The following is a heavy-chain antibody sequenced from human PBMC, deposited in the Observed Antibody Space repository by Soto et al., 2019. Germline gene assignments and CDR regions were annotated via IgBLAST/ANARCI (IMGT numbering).Heavy chain of an antibody. D-gene: IGHD3-3*01. CDR2: IVPMFGTS. V-gene: IGHV1-69*06. J-gene: IGHJ4*02. Sequence: QERPVQSGAEVRKPGSSVKVSCKVTGGTSTRYAINWVRQAPGQGLEWMGGIVPMFGTSKYAQKFQGRVTITADTSTNMAYMELRSLRSEDTAVYYCNRGSRYDFWSGYLWGQGTLVSVSS. CDR1: GGTSTRYA. CDR3: NRGSRYDFWSGYL.